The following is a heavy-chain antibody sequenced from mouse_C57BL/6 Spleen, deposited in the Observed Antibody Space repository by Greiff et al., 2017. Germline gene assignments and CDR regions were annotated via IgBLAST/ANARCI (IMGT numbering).Heavy chain of an antibody. Sequence: VQLQQSGPELVKPGASVKISCKASGYTFTDYYMNWVKQSHGKSLEWIGDINPNNGGTSYNQKFKGKATLTVDKSSSTAYMELRSLTSEDSAVYYCARRGAYYVDYWGQGTTLTVSS. D-gene: IGHD6-1*01. CDR1: GYTFTDYY. V-gene: IGHV1-26*01. CDR2: INPNNGGT. CDR3: ARRGAYYVDY. J-gene: IGHJ2*01.